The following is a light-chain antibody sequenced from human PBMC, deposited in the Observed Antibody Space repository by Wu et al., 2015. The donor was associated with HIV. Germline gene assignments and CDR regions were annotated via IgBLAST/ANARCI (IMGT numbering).Light chain of an antibody. CDR1: QSVSSD. J-gene: IGKJ5*01. Sequence: EIVMTQSPATLSVSPGERATLSCRASQSVSSDLAWYQQKPGQAPRLLIYRASTRATGVPARFSGSASGTDFTLTISRLESEDFAVYYCQHYAAFGQGTRLEI. V-gene: IGKV3-15*01. CDR2: RAS. CDR3: QHYAA.